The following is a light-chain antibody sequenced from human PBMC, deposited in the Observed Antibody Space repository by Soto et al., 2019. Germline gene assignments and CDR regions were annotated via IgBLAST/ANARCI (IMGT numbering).Light chain of an antibody. V-gene: IGKV1-6*01. J-gene: IGKJ1*01. Sequence: AIQMTQSPSSLAASIGDRVTITCRASQGVRNDLGWYQQKPGKAPRLLIFGASTLQTGVPSRFSGSGSGTDFTLTISDLQSEDSATYYCLQGWTFGQGTRVEIK. CDR1: QGVRND. CDR3: LQGWT. CDR2: GAS.